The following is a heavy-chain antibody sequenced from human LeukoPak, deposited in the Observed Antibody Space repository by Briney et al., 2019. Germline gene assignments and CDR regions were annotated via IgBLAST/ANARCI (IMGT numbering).Heavy chain of an antibody. J-gene: IGHJ3*02. D-gene: IGHD3-10*02. CDR2: ISWNSGSI. Sequence: GGSLRLSSAASGFTFSSYAMSWVRQAPGKGLEWVSGISWNSGSIGYADSVKGRFTISRGNAKNSLYLQMNSLRAEDTALYYCAKDIKPGFMSGAFDIWGQGTMVTVSS. CDR1: GFTFSSYA. V-gene: IGHV3-9*01. CDR3: AKDIKPGFMSGAFDI.